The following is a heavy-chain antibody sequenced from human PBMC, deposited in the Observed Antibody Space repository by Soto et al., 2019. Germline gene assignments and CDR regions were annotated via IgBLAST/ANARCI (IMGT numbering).Heavy chain of an antibody. D-gene: IGHD3-10*01. CDR2: INPANGDT. Sequence: QVQLVQSGAEVKEPGASVKVSCKASGYTLTIGAMHWVRQAPGQGLEWMGWINPANGDTIYSQKFQGRITITSDTYASTVYMELSSLRSEDTAVLYCARDDAGGGDKYGGQGTLVTVSS. CDR3: ARDDAGGGDKY. V-gene: IGHV1-3*01. J-gene: IGHJ4*02. CDR1: GYTLTIGA.